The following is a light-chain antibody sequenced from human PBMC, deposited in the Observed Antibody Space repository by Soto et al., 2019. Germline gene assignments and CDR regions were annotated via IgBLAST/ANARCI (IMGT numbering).Light chain of an antibody. V-gene: IGLV2-8*01. CDR1: SSDVGNYNY. Sequence: QAVVTQPPSASGSPGQSITISCTGTSSDVGNYNYVSWYQQHPGKVPKLMIYEVTKRPSGVPDRFSGSKSGNTASLTVSGLQAEDEADYYCSSYAGSDNFVLGGGTKLTVL. CDR3: SSYAGSDNFV. J-gene: IGLJ3*02. CDR2: EVT.